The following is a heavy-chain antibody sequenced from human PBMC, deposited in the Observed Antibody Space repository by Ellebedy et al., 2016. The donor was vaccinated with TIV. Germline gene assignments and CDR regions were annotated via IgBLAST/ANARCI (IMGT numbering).Heavy chain of an antibody. J-gene: IGHJ4*02. CDR3: ASTPFSAGSGYHPHDY. D-gene: IGHD5-12*01. CDR1: GASISSYY. CDR2: IYYNENT. Sequence: MPSETLSLTCTVSGASISSYYWSCIRQPPGKGLEWIGYIYYNENTNYNPPLKSRVTISVDTSKNQFSLNLNSVTAADTAVYFCASTPFSAGSGYHPHDYWGQGILVTVSS. V-gene: IGHV4-59*08.